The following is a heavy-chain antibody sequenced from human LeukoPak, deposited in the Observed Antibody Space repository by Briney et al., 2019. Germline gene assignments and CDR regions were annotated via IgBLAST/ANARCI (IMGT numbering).Heavy chain of an antibody. Sequence: ASVKVSCEASGYTFTGYYMHWVRQAPGQGLEWMGWINPNSGGTNYAQKFQGRVTMTRDTSIRTAYMELNRLRSDDTAVYYCARGYDNSGSGDAFDIWGQGTMVTVSS. CDR3: ARGYDNSGSGDAFDI. D-gene: IGHD3-22*01. V-gene: IGHV1-2*02. J-gene: IGHJ3*02. CDR1: GYTFTGYY. CDR2: INPNSGGT.